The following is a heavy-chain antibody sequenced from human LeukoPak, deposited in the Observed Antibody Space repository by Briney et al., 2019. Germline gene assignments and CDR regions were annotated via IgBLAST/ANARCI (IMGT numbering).Heavy chain of an antibody. J-gene: IGHJ4*02. V-gene: IGHV3-66*01. Sequence: GGSLRLSCAASGFTFSSYSMNWVRQPPGKGPEWISILYSDRDTKYADSVKGRFTFSRDSSRNTLYLQMNGLRAEDTAVYYCTYGDYPLTYWGQGTLVSVSS. D-gene: IGHD4-17*01. CDR1: GFTFSSYS. CDR2: LYSDRDT. CDR3: TYGDYPLTY.